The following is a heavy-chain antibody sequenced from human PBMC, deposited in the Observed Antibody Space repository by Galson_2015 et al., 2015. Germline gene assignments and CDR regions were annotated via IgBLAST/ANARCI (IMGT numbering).Heavy chain of an antibody. Sequence: TLSLTCTVSGGSISSGDYYWSWIRQPPGKGLEWIGYIYYSGSTYYNPSLKSRVTISVDTSKNQFSLKLSSVTAADTAVYYCASGGGYYYGMDVWGQGTTVTVSS. D-gene: IGHD2-15*01. J-gene: IGHJ6*02. V-gene: IGHV4-30-4*01. CDR1: GGSISSGDYY. CDR2: IYYSGST. CDR3: ASGGGYYYGMDV.